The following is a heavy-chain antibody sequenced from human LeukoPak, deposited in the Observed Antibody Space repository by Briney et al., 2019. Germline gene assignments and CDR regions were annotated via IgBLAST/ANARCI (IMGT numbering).Heavy chain of an antibody. CDR1: GFNFSAYA. CDR3: AKDDGWVQYAN. Sequence: GGSLRLSCAASGFNFSAYAMHWVRQAPGKGLEWVAVIASDGNNEYFADSVKGRFTISRDNSKNTLYLQMNSLRAVDTAVYYCAKDDGWVQYANWGQGTLVTVSS. D-gene: IGHD5-24*01. V-gene: IGHV3-30*04. CDR2: IASDGNNE. J-gene: IGHJ4*02.